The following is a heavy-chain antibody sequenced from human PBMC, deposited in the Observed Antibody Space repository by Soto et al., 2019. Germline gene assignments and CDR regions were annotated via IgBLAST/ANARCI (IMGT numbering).Heavy chain of an antibody. J-gene: IGHJ4*02. CDR1: GFTFSSYA. Sequence: PGGSLRLSCAASGFTFSSYAMSWFRQAPGKGLEWVSAISGSGGSTYYADSVKGRFAISRDNSKNTLYLQMNSLRAEDTAVYYCAKEMWLMGTPLYFDYWGQGTLVTVSS. CDR2: ISGSGGST. V-gene: IGHV3-23*01. CDR3: AKEMWLMGTPLYFDY. D-gene: IGHD5-12*01.